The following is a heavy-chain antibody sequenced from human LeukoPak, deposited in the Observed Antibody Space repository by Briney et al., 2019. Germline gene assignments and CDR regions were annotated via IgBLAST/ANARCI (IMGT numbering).Heavy chain of an antibody. Sequence: GGSLRLSCAASGFTFSSYGMHWVRQAPGKGLEWVAVISYDGSNKYYADSVKGRFTISRDNSKNTLYLQMNSLRAEDTAVYYCAKGSLVVPSWGSSYYYGMDVWGQGTTVTVSS. D-gene: IGHD2-15*01. CDR1: GFTFSSYG. J-gene: IGHJ6*02. CDR2: ISYDGSNK. CDR3: AKGSLVVPSWGSSYYYGMDV. V-gene: IGHV3-30*18.